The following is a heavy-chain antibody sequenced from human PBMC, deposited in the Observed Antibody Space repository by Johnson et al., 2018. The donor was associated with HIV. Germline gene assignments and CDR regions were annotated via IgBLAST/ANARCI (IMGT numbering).Heavy chain of an antibody. CDR2: IYSGGST. D-gene: IGHD6-19*01. CDR1: GFSVSTNY. Sequence: VQLVESGGGLVQPGGSLRLSCAVSGFSVSTNYINWVRQAPGKGLEWVSVIYSGGSTYYADSVQGRFTISRDNSKNTLYLQMNSLRAEDTAGYYCARTGRAVAGTPHAFDIWGQGTMVTVSS. CDR3: ARTGRAVAGTPHAFDI. V-gene: IGHV3-66*01. J-gene: IGHJ3*02.